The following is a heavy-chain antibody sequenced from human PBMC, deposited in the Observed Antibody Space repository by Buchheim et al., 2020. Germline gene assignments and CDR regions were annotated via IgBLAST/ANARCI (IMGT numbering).Heavy chain of an antibody. CDR1: GFTFRNYW. CDR3: ARENDVSCYFDY. V-gene: IGHV3-7*01. Sequence: EVQLVESGGGLVQPGGSLRLSCAASGFTFRNYWMNWVRQAPGKGLEWVASIQDDGSGKYYVDSVKGRFTISRDNAERSLSLQMNSLRAEDSAVYYCARENDVSCYFDYWGQGTL. D-gene: IGHD2-15*01. J-gene: IGHJ4*02. CDR2: IQDDGSGK.